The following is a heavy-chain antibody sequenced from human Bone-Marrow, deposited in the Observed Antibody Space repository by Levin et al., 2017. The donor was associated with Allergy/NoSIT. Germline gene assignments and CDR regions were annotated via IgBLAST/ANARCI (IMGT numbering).Heavy chain of an antibody. J-gene: IGHJ4*02. CDR1: GYSISSGYY. Sequence: SQTLSLTCAVSGYSISSGYYWGWIRQPPGKGLEWIGSIYHSGSTYYNPSLKSRVTISVDTSKNQFSLKLSSVTAADTAVYYCARGASGGSCYSRYFDYWGQGTLVTVSS. CDR3: ARGASGGSCYSRYFDY. D-gene: IGHD2-15*01. CDR2: IYHSGST. V-gene: IGHV4-38-2*01.